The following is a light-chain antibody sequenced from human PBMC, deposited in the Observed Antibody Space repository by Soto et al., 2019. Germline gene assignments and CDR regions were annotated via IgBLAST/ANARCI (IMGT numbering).Light chain of an antibody. Sequence: DIHMTQSPSTLSASVGDRVTITCRASQSISEWLTWYQQKPGRAPKLLIYDVSSLESGVPSRFSGSGSETEFTLNISSLQPDDFAPYYCQQYSRSPFPFGPGTKVDIK. CDR3: QQYSRSPFP. CDR2: DVS. CDR1: QSISEW. V-gene: IGKV1-5*01. J-gene: IGKJ3*01.